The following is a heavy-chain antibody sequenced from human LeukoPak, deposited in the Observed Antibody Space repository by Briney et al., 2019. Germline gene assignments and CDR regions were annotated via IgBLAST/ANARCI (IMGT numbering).Heavy chain of an antibody. CDR3: AKGAGPPWFDP. J-gene: IGHJ5*02. CDR1: GFTFSSYS. V-gene: IGHV4-59*08. Sequence: PGGSLRLSCAASGFTFSSYSMNWVRQAPGKGLEWIGRMSSTGRTDYSPSLTSRVTISLDTSKNQFSMKLSSVTAADTAVYYCAKGAGPPWFDPWGQGTLVTVSS. D-gene: IGHD6-19*01. CDR2: MSSTGRT.